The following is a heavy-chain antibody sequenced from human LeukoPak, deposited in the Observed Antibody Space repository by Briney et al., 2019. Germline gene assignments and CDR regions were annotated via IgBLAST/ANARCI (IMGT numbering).Heavy chain of an antibody. Sequence: GGSLRLSCGASGFIFRNYAMSWVRQAPGEGLEWVSGISDNGGGRYYADSVKGRFTISRDNSKNMLYLRMNSLRAEDTAVYYCAKESGALGAPLYDYWGRGILVTASS. CDR3: AKESGALGAPLYDY. J-gene: IGHJ4*02. D-gene: IGHD4/OR15-4a*01. CDR2: ISDNGGGR. CDR1: GFIFRNYA. V-gene: IGHV3-23*01.